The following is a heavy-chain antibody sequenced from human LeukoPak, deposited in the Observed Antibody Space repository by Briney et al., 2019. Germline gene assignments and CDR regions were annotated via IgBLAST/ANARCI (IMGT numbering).Heavy chain of an antibody. V-gene: IGHV5-51*01. D-gene: IGHD4-17*01. CDR3: ATRQDYGDYDFDY. Sequence: GESLKISCKGSGYSFTSYWIGWVRQMPGKGLEWLGIIYPGDSDTRYSPSFQGQVTISADKSISTAYLQWSSLKASDTAMYYCATRQDYGDYDFDYWGQGTLVTVSS. CDR2: IYPGDSDT. J-gene: IGHJ4*02. CDR1: GYSFTSYW.